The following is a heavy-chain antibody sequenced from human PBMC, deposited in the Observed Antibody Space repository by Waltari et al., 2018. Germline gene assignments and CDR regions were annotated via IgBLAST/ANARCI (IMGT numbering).Heavy chain of an antibody. Sequence: EVQLVESGGGLVQPGGSLRPSCAASGFPPSSFWLNWVRQTPGKGLEWVAGIKQDGSEKYYADSVKGRFTISRDNAKNSLYLQMNSLRAEDTAVYYCATSGWYCFDYWGQGTLVTVSS. CDR3: ATSGWYCFDY. CDR1: GFPPSSFW. D-gene: IGHD6-19*01. J-gene: IGHJ4*02. CDR2: IKQDGSEK. V-gene: IGHV3-7*01.